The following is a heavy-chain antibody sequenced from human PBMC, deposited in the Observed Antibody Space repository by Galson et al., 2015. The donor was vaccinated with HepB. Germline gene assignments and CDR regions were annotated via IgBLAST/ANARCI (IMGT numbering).Heavy chain of an antibody. J-gene: IGHJ4*02. V-gene: IGHV3-30*04. D-gene: IGHD3-10*01. Sequence: SLRLSCAASGFIFSDYVFHWVRRAPGKGLEWLTVISYDGTNTYYADSVKGRFTISRDNSNNTLYLRMDSMTPDDTATYYCARETGSGRGRGDYWGQGTLVTVSS. CDR3: ARETGSGRGRGDY. CDR1: GFIFSDYV. CDR2: ISYDGTNT.